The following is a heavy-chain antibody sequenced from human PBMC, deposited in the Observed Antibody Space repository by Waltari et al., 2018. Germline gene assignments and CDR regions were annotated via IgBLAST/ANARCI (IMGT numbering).Heavy chain of an antibody. D-gene: IGHD4-17*01. V-gene: IGHV4-34*01. CDR3: ARITTVTTSAFDI. Sequence: QVQLQQWGAGLLKPSETLSLTCAVYGGSFSCYDWSWIRQPPGQGLEWIGEINNRGSTNYNPSLKSRVTISVDTSKNQCSLRLSDVTAADTAVYYCARITTVTTSAFDIWGQGTMVTVSS. J-gene: IGHJ3*02. CDR1: GGSFSCYD. CDR2: INNRGST.